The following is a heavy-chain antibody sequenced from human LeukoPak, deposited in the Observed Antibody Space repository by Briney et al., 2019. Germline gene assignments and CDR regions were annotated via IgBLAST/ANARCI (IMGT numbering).Heavy chain of an antibody. D-gene: IGHD5-12*01. V-gene: IGHV3-30*04. CDR1: GFTFSSYA. J-gene: IGHJ4*02. Sequence: GGSLRLSCAASGFTFSSYAMHWVRQAPGKGLEWVAVISYVGSNKYYADSVKGRFTISRDNSKNTLYLQMNSLRAEDTAVYYCARDEVPNSGYDYWGQGTLVTVSS. CDR3: ARDEVPNSGYDY. CDR2: ISYVGSNK.